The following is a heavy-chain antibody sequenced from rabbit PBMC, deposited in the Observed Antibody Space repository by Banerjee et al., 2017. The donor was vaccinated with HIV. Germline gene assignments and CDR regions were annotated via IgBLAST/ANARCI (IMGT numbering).Heavy chain of an antibody. J-gene: IGHJ4*01. CDR3: ARGAGSSYDTRYFNL. D-gene: IGHD8-1*01. CDR1: GFSFSSSYC. CDR2: IYAGSSGNT. Sequence: QEQLEESGGDLVKPEGSLTLTCTASGFSFSSSYCMCWVRQAPGKGLEWIACIYAGSSGNTYYASWAKGRFTISKTSSTTVTLQMTSLTAADTATYFCARGAGSSYDTRYFNLWGQGTLVTVS. V-gene: IGHV1S45*01.